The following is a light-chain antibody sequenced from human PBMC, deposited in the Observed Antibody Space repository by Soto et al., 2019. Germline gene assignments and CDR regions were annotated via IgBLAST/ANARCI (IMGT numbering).Light chain of an antibody. Sequence: QSALTQPASVSGSPGQSITISCTGTSTDVGGHYYVSWYQQHPGKAPKLIIYDVTERPSGVSHRFSGSKSGNTASLTISGLQAEDEADYYCTSYTSTNSYVAVGGGTKVTVL. CDR1: STDVGGHYY. J-gene: IGLJ2*01. V-gene: IGLV2-14*03. CDR3: TSYTSTNSYVA. CDR2: DVT.